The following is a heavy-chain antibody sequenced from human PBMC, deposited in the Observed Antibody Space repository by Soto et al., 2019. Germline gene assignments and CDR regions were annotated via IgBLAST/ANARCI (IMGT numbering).Heavy chain of an antibody. J-gene: IGHJ5*02. D-gene: IGHD6-13*01. CDR3: ARGGGGAAAASP. CDR1: GGSFSGYY. Sequence: SETLSLTCAVYGGSFSGYYWSWIRQPPGKGLEWIGEINHSGSTNYNPSLKSRVTISVDTSKNQFSLRLSSVTAADTAVYYCARGGGGAAAASPWGQGTLVTVSS. CDR2: INHSGST. V-gene: IGHV4-34*01.